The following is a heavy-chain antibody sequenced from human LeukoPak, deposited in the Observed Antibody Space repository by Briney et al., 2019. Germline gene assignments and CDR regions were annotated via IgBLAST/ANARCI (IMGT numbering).Heavy chain of an antibody. Sequence: PSETLSLTCSVSGGSISSYYWSWIRQPPGKGLQWIGHFYYSGTTNYNPSLGSRVTISVDTSKNQFSLELTSVSAADTAVYYCARLRDIEATNFDYWGQGSLVTVSS. D-gene: IGHD5-12*01. CDR3: ARLRDIEATNFDY. CDR1: GGSISSYY. J-gene: IGHJ4*02. V-gene: IGHV4-59*01. CDR2: FYYSGTT.